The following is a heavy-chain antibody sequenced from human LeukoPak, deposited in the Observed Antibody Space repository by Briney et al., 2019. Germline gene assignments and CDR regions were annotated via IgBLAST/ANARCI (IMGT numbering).Heavy chain of an antibody. CDR3: ARAYYYDSSGYSLGGFDP. V-gene: IGHV4-61*01. D-gene: IGHD3-22*01. CDR1: GGSISSSSYY. Sequence: PSETLSLTCTVSGGSISSSSYYWSWIRQPPGKGLEWIGYIYYSETTNYNPSLKSRVTISEDTSKNQFSLKLSSVTAADTAVYYCARAYYYDSSGYSLGGFDPWGQGILVTVSS. CDR2: IYYSETT. J-gene: IGHJ5*02.